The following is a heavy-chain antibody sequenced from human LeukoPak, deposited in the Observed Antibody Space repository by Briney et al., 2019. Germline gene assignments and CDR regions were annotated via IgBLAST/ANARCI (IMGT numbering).Heavy chain of an antibody. CDR3: ARHGKDWEWLRSGGYYYGMDV. CDR1: GYSFTSYW. V-gene: IGHV5-51*01. J-gene: IGHJ6*02. Sequence: GESLKISCKGSGYSFTSYWIGWVRQMPGKGLEWMGIIYPGDSDTRYSPSFQGQVTISADKSISTAYLQWSSLKASDTAMYYCARHGKDWEWLRSGGYYYGMDVWGQGTTVTVSS. D-gene: IGHD5-12*01. CDR2: IYPGDSDT.